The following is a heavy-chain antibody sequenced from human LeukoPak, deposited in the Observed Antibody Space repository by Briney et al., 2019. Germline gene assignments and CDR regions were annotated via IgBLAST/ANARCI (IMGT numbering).Heavy chain of an antibody. CDR1: GFTFSSYA. D-gene: IGHD2-21*02. V-gene: IGHV3-23*01. CDR3: ARGRGGDWKSVGGNAFDI. Sequence: PGGSLRLSCAASGFTFSSYAMSWVRQAPGKGLEWVSAISGSGGSTYYADSVKGRFTISRDNSKNTLYLQMNSLRAEDTAVYYCARGRGGDWKSVGGNAFDIWGQGTMVTVSS. CDR2: ISGSGGST. J-gene: IGHJ3*02.